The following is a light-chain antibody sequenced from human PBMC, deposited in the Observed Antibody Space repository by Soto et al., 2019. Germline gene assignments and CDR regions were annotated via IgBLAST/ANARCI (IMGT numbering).Light chain of an antibody. CDR1: SSDVGGYSY. J-gene: IGLJ3*02. CDR3: AIWDDSVDGWV. Sequence: QSVLTQPASVSGSPGQSITISCTGTSSDVGGYSYVSWYQHHPAKAPKLIIYDVTNRPSGVSNRFSGSKSGNTASLTISGLQAEDEADYYCAIWDDSVDGWVFGGGTKLTVL. V-gene: IGLV2-14*01. CDR2: DVT.